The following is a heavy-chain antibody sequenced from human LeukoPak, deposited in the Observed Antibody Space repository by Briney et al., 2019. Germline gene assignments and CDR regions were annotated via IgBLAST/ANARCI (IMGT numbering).Heavy chain of an antibody. V-gene: IGHV1-18*01. CDR1: GYTFTSYG. Sequence: PQASVKVSCKASGYTFTSYGISWVRQAPGQGLEWMGWISTYNGNTNYAQKLQGRVSMTTDTSTSTAYMELRSLRSDDTAVYYCARGGLSRITMIVVVARIDAFDIWGQGTMVTVSS. J-gene: IGHJ3*02. CDR3: ARGGLSRITMIVVVARIDAFDI. CDR2: ISTYNGNT. D-gene: IGHD3-22*01.